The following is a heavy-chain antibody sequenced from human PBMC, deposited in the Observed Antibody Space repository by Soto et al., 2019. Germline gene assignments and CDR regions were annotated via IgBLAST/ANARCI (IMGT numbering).Heavy chain of an antibody. D-gene: IGHD2-15*01. J-gene: IGHJ4*01. V-gene: IGHV3-23*01. CDR3: ATRLAATVVAARLLY. CDR2: SSGSGDET. CDR1: GFTVGSYA. Sequence: EVHVLESGGGLVQPGGSLRLSCAASGFTVGSYAMTWVRQAPGKGLEWVSGSSGSGDETYYADSVKGRFTVSRDNSKNTLYLQMNSLRAEDTALYYCATRLAATVVAARLLYWGHGTLVTVSS.